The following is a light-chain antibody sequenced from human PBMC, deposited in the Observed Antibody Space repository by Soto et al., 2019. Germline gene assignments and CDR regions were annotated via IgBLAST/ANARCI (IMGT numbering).Light chain of an antibody. Sequence: QSVLTQPASVYGSPGQSITISCTGTSSDVGSYNLVSWYQQHPGKAPKLMIYEVSKRPSGVSNRFSGSKSGNPASLTISGLQAEDEADYYCCSYAGSSTFYVFGTGTKVTVL. V-gene: IGLV2-23*02. CDR1: SSDVGSYNL. J-gene: IGLJ1*01. CDR2: EVS. CDR3: CSYAGSSTFYV.